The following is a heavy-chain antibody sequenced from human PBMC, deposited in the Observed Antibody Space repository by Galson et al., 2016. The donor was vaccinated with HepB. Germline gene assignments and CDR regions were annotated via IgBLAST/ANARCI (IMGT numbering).Heavy chain of an antibody. CDR3: AGDRGGTYSNCFDY. CDR2: IKQDVSEK. CDR1: GFTFNNAW. D-gene: IGHD1-26*01. V-gene: IGHV3-7*03. Sequence: SLRLSCAASGFTFNNAWMNWVRQAPGKGLEWVANIKQDVSEKYYVDSVKGRFTISRDNAKNSLYLQINSLSAEDTAVYYCAGDRGGTYSNCFDYWGQGTMVTVSS. J-gene: IGHJ4*02.